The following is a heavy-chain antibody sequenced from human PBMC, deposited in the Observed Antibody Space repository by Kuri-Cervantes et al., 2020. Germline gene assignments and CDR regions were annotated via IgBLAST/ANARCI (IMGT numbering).Heavy chain of an antibody. V-gene: IGHV5-51*01. CDR2: IYPGDSNT. Sequence: GGSLRLSCEGSGYSFTNYWIGWVRQMPGKGLEWMGIIYPGDSNTKYSPSFQGQGTISADKSISTAYLQWSSLKASDTAIYYCARLEGVRGGIITLPALAFDYWGQGTLVTVSS. CDR3: ARLEGVRGGIITLPALAFDY. J-gene: IGHJ4*02. CDR1: GYSFTNYW. D-gene: IGHD3-10*01.